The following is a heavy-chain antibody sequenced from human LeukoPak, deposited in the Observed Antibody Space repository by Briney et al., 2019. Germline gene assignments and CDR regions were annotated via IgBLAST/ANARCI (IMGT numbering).Heavy chain of an antibody. CDR1: GFTFNNYA. CDR2: INYSGGST. V-gene: IGHV3-23*01. D-gene: IGHD6-19*01. J-gene: IGHJ6*03. Sequence: PGGSLRLSCAASGFTFNNYAMSWVRQAPGKGLEWVAAINYSGGSTYYADSVKGRFTISRDNSKNTLYLQMNSLRAEDTAVYYCARERTGYSSGWDYYYYYMDVWGKGTTVTVSS. CDR3: ARERTGYSSGWDYYYYYMDV.